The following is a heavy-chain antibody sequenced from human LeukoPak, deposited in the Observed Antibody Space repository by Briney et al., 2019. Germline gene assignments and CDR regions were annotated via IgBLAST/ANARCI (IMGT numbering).Heavy chain of an antibody. Sequence: ASVKVSCKASGYTFTSYGISWVRQAPGQGLEWMGWISAYNGNTNYAQKLQGRVTTTTDTSTSTAYMELRSLRSDDTAVYYCARLMVRGVNYYYYYYMDVWGKGTTVTIS. V-gene: IGHV1-18*01. CDR2: ISAYNGNT. J-gene: IGHJ6*03. D-gene: IGHD3-10*01. CDR3: ARLMVRGVNYYYYYYMDV. CDR1: GYTFTSYG.